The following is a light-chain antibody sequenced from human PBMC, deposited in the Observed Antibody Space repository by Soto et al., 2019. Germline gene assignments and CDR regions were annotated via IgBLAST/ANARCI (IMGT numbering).Light chain of an antibody. Sequence: DIVMTQSPLSLAVTPGESASISCRSSQSLLKRSGQNCFDWYLRRPGQSPQLLIHMGSVRAAGVPDRFSGSGSGTYFTLTISRVEAEDVGVYYCMQALESPPTFGGGTKMEIK. CDR1: QSLLKRSGQNC. CDR2: MGS. CDR3: MQALESPPT. V-gene: IGKV2-28*01. J-gene: IGKJ4*01.